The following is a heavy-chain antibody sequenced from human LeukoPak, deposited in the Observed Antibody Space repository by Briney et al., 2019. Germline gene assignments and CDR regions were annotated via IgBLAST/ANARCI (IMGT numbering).Heavy chain of an antibody. V-gene: IGHV3-23*05. J-gene: IGHJ4*02. CDR3: ARLGRAYNWFFSDF. Sequence: QPGVSLRLSCVASGFNFSSYGMSWVRQPPGKGLEWVSTTDTHYAESVKGRFTISRDNSKNTLYLQLNNLRVDDTALYYCARLGRAYNWFFSDFWGQGTRVTVSS. CDR2: TDT. D-gene: IGHD5-24*01. CDR1: GFNFSSYG.